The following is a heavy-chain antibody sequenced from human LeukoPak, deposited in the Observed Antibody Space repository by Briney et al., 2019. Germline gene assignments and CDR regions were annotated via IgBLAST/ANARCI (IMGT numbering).Heavy chain of an antibody. J-gene: IGHJ4*02. CDR2: IIPILGIA. CDR3: ARAEYCGGDCYSDFDY. Sequence: ASVKVSCKASGGTFSSNAISWVRQAPGQGLEWMGRIIPILGIANYAQKFQGRVTITADKSTSTAYMELSSLRSEDTAVYYCARAEYCGGDCYSDFDYWGQGTLVTVSS. D-gene: IGHD2-21*02. CDR1: GGTFSSNA. V-gene: IGHV1-69*04.